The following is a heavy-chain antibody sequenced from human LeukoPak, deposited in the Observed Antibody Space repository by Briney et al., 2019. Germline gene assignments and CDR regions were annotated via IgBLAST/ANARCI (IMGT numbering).Heavy chain of an antibody. D-gene: IGHD3-10*01. CDR1: GFTFSSYA. CDR3: ARFGDDYFDY. V-gene: IGHV3-7*01. CDR2: IKQDGSEK. J-gene: IGHJ4*02. Sequence: GGSLRLSCAASGFTFSSYAMHWVRQAPGKGLEWVANIKQDGSEKYYVDSVKGRFTISRDNAKNSLYLQMNSLRAEDTAVYYCARFGDDYFDYWGQGTLVTVSS.